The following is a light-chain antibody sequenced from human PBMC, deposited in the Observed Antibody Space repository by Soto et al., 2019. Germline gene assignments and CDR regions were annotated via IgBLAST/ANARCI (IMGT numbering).Light chain of an antibody. J-gene: IGKJ1*01. V-gene: IGKV1-6*01. CDR3: LQDHSYPWT. Sequence: AIQLTESPSSLFASVGARVTIPRRPGQDIRSDLGWYKHTLGKAPRLISQAASSLQRGVPSRFRGSASGTDFTLTISSLKPEDLASYYCLQDHSYPWTFGQGTKVDIK. CDR2: AAS. CDR1: QDIRSD.